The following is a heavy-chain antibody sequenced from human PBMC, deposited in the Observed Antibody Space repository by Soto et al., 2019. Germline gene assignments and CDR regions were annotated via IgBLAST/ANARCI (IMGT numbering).Heavy chain of an antibody. Sequence: EVQLVESGGGLVKPGGSLRLSCVASGFTFTNAWMSWVRQAPGKGLEWVGRIERKSDGGTADYAAPVKGSFTISRDDSPDTLHLQLNSLKTEATAAYYCTTVDAAGSSYHSHYAYWGQGSLVTVSS. CDR3: TTVDAAGSSYHSHYAY. D-gene: IGHD3-10*01. J-gene: IGHJ4*02. CDR1: GFTFTNAW. V-gene: IGHV3-15*04. CDR2: IERKSDGGTA.